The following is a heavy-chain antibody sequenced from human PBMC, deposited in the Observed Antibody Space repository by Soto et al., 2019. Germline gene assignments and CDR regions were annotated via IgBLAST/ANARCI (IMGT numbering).Heavy chain of an antibody. J-gene: IGHJ6*02. Sequence: SETLSLTCTVSGGSISSYYWSWIRQPPGKGLEWIGYIYYSGSTNYNPSLKSRVTISVDTSKNQFSLKLSSVTAADTAVYYCARVSLPYYYDSSGYHRYYYYGMDVWGQGTTVTVSS. CDR3: ARVSLPYYYDSSGYHRYYYYGMDV. D-gene: IGHD3-22*01. V-gene: IGHV4-59*01. CDR1: GGSISSYY. CDR2: IYYSGST.